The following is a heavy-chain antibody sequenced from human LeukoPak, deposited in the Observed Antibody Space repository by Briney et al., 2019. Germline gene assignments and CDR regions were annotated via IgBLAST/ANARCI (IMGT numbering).Heavy chain of an antibody. CDR1: GYTFTGYY. CDR3: ARGPDYYDSSGYYT. CDR2: INPNSGGT. J-gene: IGHJ5*02. V-gene: IGHV1-2*02. D-gene: IGHD3-22*01. Sequence: ASVKVSCKASGYTFTGYYMHWVRQAPGQGLEWMGWINPNSGGTNYAQKFQGRVTMTRDTSIGTAYMELSRLRSDDTAVYYCARGPDYYDSSGYYTWGQGTLVTVSS.